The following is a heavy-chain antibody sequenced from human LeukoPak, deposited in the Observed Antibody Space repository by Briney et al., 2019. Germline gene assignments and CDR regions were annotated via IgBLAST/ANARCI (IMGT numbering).Heavy chain of an antibody. CDR1: GYTFTSYD. J-gene: IGHJ6*03. CDR3: ARHGSSSSAKDYYYYYMDV. CDR2: MNPNSGNT. V-gene: IGHV1-8*01. Sequence: GASVKVSCKASGYTFTSYDINWVRQATGQGLEWMGWMNPNSGNTGYAQKFQGRVTMTRNTSISTAYMELSSLRSEDTAVYYCARHGSSSSAKDYYYYYMDVWGKGTTVTVSS. D-gene: IGHD6-6*01.